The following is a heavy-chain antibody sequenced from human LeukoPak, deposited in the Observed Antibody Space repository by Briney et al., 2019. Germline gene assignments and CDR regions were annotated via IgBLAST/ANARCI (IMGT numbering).Heavy chain of an antibody. CDR2: IIPIFGTA. CDR3: ARAGIVGATKGSYYFDY. V-gene: IGHV1-69*13. Sequence: SVKVSCKASGYTFTGYCMHWVRQAPGQGLEWMGGIIPIFGTANYAQKFQGRVTITADESTSTAYMELSSLRSEDTAVYYCARAGIVGATKGSYYFDYWGQGTLVTVSS. J-gene: IGHJ4*02. D-gene: IGHD1-26*01. CDR1: GYTFTGYC.